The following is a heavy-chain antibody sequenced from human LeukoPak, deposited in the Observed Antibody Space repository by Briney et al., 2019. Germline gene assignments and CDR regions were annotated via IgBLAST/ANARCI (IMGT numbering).Heavy chain of an antibody. D-gene: IGHD2-2*02. J-gene: IGHJ4*02. V-gene: IGHV3-23*01. Sequence: GGSLRLSCAASGFTFSSYAMSWVRQAPGKGLEWVSAISGSGGSTYYADSVKGRFTISRDNSKNTLYLQMNSLRAEDTAVYYCAKIPTEYRLLYRQEGDYWGQGTLVTVSS. CDR1: GFTFSSYA. CDR2: ISGSGGST. CDR3: AKIPTEYRLLYRQEGDY.